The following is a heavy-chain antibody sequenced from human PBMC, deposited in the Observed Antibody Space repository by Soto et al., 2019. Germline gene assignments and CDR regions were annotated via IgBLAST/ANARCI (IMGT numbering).Heavy chain of an antibody. CDR1: GGSISSYY. CDR3: ARGYSYGEFDY. CDR2: IYYSGST. V-gene: IGHV4-59*08. D-gene: IGHD5-18*01. Sequence: PSETLSLTCTVSGGSISSYYWSWIRQPPGKGLEWIGYIYYSGSTNYNPSLKSRVTISVDTSKNQFSLKLSSVTAADTAVYYCARGYSYGEFDYWGQGTLVTVSS. J-gene: IGHJ4*02.